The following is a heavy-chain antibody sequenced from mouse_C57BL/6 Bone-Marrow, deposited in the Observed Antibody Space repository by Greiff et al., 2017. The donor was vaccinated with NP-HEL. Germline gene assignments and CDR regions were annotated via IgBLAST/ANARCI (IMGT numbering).Heavy chain of an antibody. CDR3: ARREGDNDYSWFAY. D-gene: IGHD2-4*01. CDR2: TYWDDDK. CDR1: GFSLSTSGMG. J-gene: IGHJ3*01. Sequence: QVTLKVSGPGILQSSQTLSLTCSFSGFSLSTSGMGVSWIRQPSGKGLEWLAHTYWDDDKRYNPFLKSRLTISKDTSRNQVFLKITSVDTADTATYYCARREGDNDYSWFAYWGQGTLVTVAA. V-gene: IGHV8-12*01.